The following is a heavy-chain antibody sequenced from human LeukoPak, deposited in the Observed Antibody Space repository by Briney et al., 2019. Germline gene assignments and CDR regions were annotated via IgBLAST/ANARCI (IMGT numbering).Heavy chain of an antibody. D-gene: IGHD4-17*01. CDR1: GYSISNGYY. CDR3: ARVGGEYDDYVNFFEY. CDR2: IYHSGST. J-gene: IGHJ4*02. V-gene: IGHV4-38-2*01. Sequence: PSETLSLTCAVSGYSISNGYYWGWIRQPPGKGLEWIGNIYHSGSTYYNLSLKSRITMSVDTSKNQFSLKLTSVTAADTAMYYCARVGGEYDDYVNFFEYLGQGTLVTVSS.